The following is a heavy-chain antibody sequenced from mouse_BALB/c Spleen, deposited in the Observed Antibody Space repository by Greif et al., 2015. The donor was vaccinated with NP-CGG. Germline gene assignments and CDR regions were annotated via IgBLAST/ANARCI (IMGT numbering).Heavy chain of an antibody. CDR2: ISSGSSTI. V-gene: IGHV5-17*02. D-gene: IGHD2-14*01. CDR1: GFTFSSFG. Sequence: EVHLVESGGGLVQPGGSRKLSCAASGFTFSSFGMHWVRQAPEKGLEWVAYISSGSSTIYYADTVKGRFTISRDNPKNTLFLQMTSLRSEDTAMYYCARWGIEVRSAMDYWGQGTSVTVSS. CDR3: ARWGIEVRSAMDY. J-gene: IGHJ4*01.